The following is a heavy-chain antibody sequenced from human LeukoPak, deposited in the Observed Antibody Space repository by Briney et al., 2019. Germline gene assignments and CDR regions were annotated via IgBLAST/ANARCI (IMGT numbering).Heavy chain of an antibody. Sequence: GGSLRLSCAASGFTFSSYAMSWVRQAPGKGLEWVSAISGSGGSTYYADSVKGRFTISRDNSKNTLYLQMNSLRAEDTAVYSCAKDCLRRKAAAGTDYFDYWGQGTLVTVSA. CDR2: ISGSGGST. CDR3: AKDCLRRKAAAGTDYFDY. J-gene: IGHJ4*02. D-gene: IGHD6-13*01. V-gene: IGHV3-23*01. CDR1: GFTFSSYA.